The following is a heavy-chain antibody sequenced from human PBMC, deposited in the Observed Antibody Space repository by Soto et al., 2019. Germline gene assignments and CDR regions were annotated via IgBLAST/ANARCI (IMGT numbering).Heavy chain of an antibody. V-gene: IGHV1-18*01. Sequence: QVQLVQSGAEVKKPGASVKVSCKASGYTFTHYGITWVRQAPGQGLEWTGWINAYVGETTSAQKYQGRITVTMDTSTNTAYLELRSLRSDDTAVYYCARGDGDTLDYWGQGTLVRVSA. J-gene: IGHJ4*02. CDR3: ARGDGDTLDY. CDR2: INAYVGET. CDR1: GYTFTHYG.